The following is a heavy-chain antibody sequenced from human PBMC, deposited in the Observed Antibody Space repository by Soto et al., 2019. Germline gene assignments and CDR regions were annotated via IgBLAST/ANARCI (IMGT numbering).Heavy chain of an antibody. CDR2: INHRGST. D-gene: IGHD3-16*01. J-gene: IGHJ5*02. CDR3: ARSYDYVWGYWFGP. CDR1: GGSFSGYY. V-gene: IGHV4-34*01. Sequence: PSETLSLTCAVYGGSFSGYYWTWIRQPPGKGLEWIGEINHRGSTYYTPSLKSRVTISVDTSKNQFSLNLSSVTAADTAVYYCARSYDYVWGYWFGPWGQGTLVTVSS.